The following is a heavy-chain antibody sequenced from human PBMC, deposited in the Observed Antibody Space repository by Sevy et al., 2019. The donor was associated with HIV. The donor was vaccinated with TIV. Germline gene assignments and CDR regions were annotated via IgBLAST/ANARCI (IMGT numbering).Heavy chain of an antibody. CDR1: GGSISSGGFH. V-gene: IGHV4-31*03. CDR3: VRTRSGSYYVHVGWLDAFDI. Sequence: SETLSLTCTVSGGSISSGGFHWSWIRQHPGKGLEWIGYIYFSGSTFYNPSLKSRVTISVDTSKNQFSLKLTSVTAADTAVYYCVRTRSGSYYVHVGWLDAFDIRGQGTMVTVSS. D-gene: IGHD1-26*01. J-gene: IGHJ3*02. CDR2: IYFSGST.